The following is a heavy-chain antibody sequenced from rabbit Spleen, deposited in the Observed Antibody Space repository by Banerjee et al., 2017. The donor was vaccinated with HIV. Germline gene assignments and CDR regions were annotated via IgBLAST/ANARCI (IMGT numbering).Heavy chain of an antibody. CDR3: ARFSAAMTMVITGFYLSL. V-gene: IGHV1S40*01. D-gene: IGHD2-1*01. J-gene: IGHJ4*01. Sequence: QSLEESGRDMVKPGASLTLPCTASGCSFSRSYYICWVRRAPGKGLEWIGFSYPDGSGSTAYENGAKGRSTSPKTTSTTVTLQMTILTAADTATYVCARFSAAMTMVITGFYLSLWGPGTLVTVS. CDR1: GCSFSRSYY. CDR2: SYPDGSGST.